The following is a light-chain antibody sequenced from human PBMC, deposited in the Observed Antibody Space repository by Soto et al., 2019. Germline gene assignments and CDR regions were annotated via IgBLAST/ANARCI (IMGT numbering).Light chain of an antibody. CDR3: QLSGISPP. Sequence: EVVMTQAPATLSVTPAVGAALSCRASQSVSSNLAWYQQRPGQPPRLLTYRASSRAHGIPARFSGSGSRTDFTLSIRSLVPADFAVSYCQLSGISPPVGQGTRMEI. CDR2: RAS. V-gene: IGKV3D-15*01. J-gene: IGKJ5*01. CDR1: QSVSSN.